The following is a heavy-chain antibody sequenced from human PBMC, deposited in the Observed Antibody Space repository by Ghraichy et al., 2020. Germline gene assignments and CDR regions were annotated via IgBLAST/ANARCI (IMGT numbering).Heavy chain of an antibody. CDR2: ISSTSGTM. J-gene: IGHJ5*02. CDR3: ARYDTQIGWFDP. Sequence: GGSLRLSCAASGITFSSYSMNWVRQAPGERLEWISYISSTSGTMYYADSVKGRFTISRDNAKNSLYLQMNSLRVEDTAVYYCARYDTQIGWFDPWGQGTLLTVSS. CDR1: GITFSSYS. V-gene: IGHV3-48*04. D-gene: IGHD3-22*01.